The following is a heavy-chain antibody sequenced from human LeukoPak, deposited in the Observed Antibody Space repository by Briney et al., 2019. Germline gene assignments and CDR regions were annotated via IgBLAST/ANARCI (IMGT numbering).Heavy chain of an antibody. CDR1: GGSFSGYY. J-gene: IGHJ6*03. CDR2: INHSGST. CDR3: ARGWNYYYYYMDV. D-gene: IGHD5-12*01. Sequence: SETLSLTCAVYGGSFSGYYWSWIRQPPGKGLEWIGEINHSGSTNYNPSLKSRVTISVDTSKNQFSLKLSSVTAADTAVYYCARGWNYYYYYMDVWGKGTTVTISS. V-gene: IGHV4-34*01.